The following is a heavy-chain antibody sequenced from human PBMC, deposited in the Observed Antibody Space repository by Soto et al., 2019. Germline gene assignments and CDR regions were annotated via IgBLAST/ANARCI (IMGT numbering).Heavy chain of an antibody. CDR1: VFTVTRYS. CDR3: ARESEDLTSNFDY. V-gene: IGHV3-21*06. CDR2: ISSTTNYI. Sequence: PWGSLRLACAASVFTVTRYSMNWVRQAPGKGLEWVSSISSTTNYIYYGDSMKGRFTISRDNAKNSLYLEMNSLRAEDTAVYYCARESEDLTSNFDYWGQGTLVTVSS. J-gene: IGHJ4*02.